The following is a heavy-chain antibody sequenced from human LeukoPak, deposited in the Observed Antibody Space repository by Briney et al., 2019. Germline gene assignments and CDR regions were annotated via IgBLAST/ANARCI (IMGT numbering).Heavy chain of an antibody. J-gene: IGHJ6*02. D-gene: IGHD3-3*01. Sequence: ASVKVSCKTSGYTFTGYYMHWVRQAPGQGLEWMGWINPNSGGTNYVQKFQGRVTMTRDTSISAAYMELNRLRSDDTAVYYCARGGNFWSAMDVWGQGTTVTVSS. V-gene: IGHV1-2*02. CDR2: INPNSGGT. CDR1: GYTFTGYY. CDR3: ARGGNFWSAMDV.